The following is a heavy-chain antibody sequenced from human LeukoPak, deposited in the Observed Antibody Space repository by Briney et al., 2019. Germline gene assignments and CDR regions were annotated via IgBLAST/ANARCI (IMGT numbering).Heavy chain of an antibody. Sequence: PGGSLRLSCAASGFTFSSYWMNWVRQAPGKGLEWVSYISSSGSTIYYADSVKGRFTISRDNAKNSLYLQMNSLRAEDTAVYYCAKDMRYYDSSGYYALGYWGQGTLVTVSS. D-gene: IGHD3-22*01. CDR2: ISSSGSTI. CDR1: GFTFSSYW. J-gene: IGHJ4*02. V-gene: IGHV3-48*04. CDR3: AKDMRYYDSSGYYALGY.